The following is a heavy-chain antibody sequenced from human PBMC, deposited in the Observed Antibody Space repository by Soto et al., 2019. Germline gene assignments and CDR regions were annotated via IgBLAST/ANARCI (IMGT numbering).Heavy chain of an antibody. Sequence: QVQLQQSGPGLVKPSQTLSLTCTVSGDSISSDYYHWTWIRQSPGKGLEWIGYIHHSGSILYNPSLKSRVTISVYTSKNQSSLHLTSVTAADTAVYFCAREDDGGDSLDVWGQGPTVTVSS. CDR3: AREDDGGDSLDV. V-gene: IGHV4-30-4*08. D-gene: IGHD2-21*02. J-gene: IGHJ6*02. CDR2: IHHSGSI. CDR1: GDSISSDYYH.